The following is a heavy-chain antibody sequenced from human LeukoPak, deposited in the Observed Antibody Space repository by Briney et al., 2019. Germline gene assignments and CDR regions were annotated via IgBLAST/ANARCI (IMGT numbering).Heavy chain of an antibody. CDR2: INTNTGNP. V-gene: IGHV7-4-1*02. CDR3: ARGSLMITQANYFDY. CDR1: GYTFTSYA. Sequence: ASVKVSCKASGYTFTSYAMNWVRQAPGQGLEWMGWINTNTGNPTYAQGFTGRFVFSLDTSVSTAYLQISSLKAEDTAVYYCARGSLMITQANYFDYWGQGTLVTVSS. J-gene: IGHJ4*02. D-gene: IGHD3-16*01.